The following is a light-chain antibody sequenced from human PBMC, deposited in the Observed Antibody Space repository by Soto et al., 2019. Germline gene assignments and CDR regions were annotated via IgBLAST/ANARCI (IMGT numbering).Light chain of an antibody. CDR2: DAS. CDR1: QSVSGN. V-gene: IGKV3-11*01. CDR3: QHRSNWPPLT. Sequence: EVVVTQSPATLCVSPGERATLSCRASQSVSGNLAWYQHKPGQAPRLLIYDASNRATGVPARFSGSGSGTDFTLTISSLEPEDFAVYYCQHRSNWPPLTFGQGTRLEIK. J-gene: IGKJ5*01.